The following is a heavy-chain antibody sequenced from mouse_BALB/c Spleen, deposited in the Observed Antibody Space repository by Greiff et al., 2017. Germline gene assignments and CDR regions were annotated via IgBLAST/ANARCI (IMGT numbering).Heavy chain of an antibody. CDR1: GFTFSSFG. Sequence: EVQRVESGGGLVQPGGSRKLSCAASGFTFSSFGMHWVRQAPEQGLEWVAYISSGSSTIYYADTVKGRVTISRDNPKNTLFLQLTSLRSEDTAMYYCARAGPGSSFCYAMDYWGQGTSVTVS. CDR3: ARAGPGSSFCYAMDY. CDR2: ISSGSSTI. J-gene: IGHJ4*01. V-gene: IGHV5-17*02. D-gene: IGHD1-1*01.